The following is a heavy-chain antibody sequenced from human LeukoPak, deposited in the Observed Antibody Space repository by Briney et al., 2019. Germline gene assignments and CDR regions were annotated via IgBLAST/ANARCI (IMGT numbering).Heavy chain of an antibody. V-gene: IGHV4-59*11. CDR1: GGSISSHY. D-gene: IGHD1-7*01. J-gene: IGHJ4*02. Sequence: RTSETLSLTCTVSGGSISSHYWSWIRQPPGKGLEWIGYIYYSGSTNYNPSLKSRVTISVGTSKNQFSLKLSSVTAADTAVYYCARGRNWNWYYFDYWGQGTLVTVSS. CDR2: IYYSGST. CDR3: ARGRNWNWYYFDY.